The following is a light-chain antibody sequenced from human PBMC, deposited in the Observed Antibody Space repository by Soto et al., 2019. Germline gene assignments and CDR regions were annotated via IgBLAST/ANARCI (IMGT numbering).Light chain of an antibody. V-gene: IGKV3-15*01. CDR3: QQYNKWPWT. CDR2: GAS. Sequence: EIVMTQSPATLSVSPGERATLSCRASQSVSSYLAWYQQKPGQAPRLLISGASTGATGVPATFSGSRSGTEFTLTINSLQSEDFAIYYCQQYNKWPWTFGQGTKVDIK. J-gene: IGKJ1*01. CDR1: QSVSSY.